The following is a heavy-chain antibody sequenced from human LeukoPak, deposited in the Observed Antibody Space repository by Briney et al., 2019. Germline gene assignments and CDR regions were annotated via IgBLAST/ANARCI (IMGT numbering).Heavy chain of an antibody. D-gene: IGHD1-26*01. J-gene: IGHJ3*02. Sequence: ASVKVSRKASGGTFSSYAISWVRQAPGQGLEWMGGIIPIFGTANYAQKFQGRVTITADKSTSTAYMELSSLRSEDTAVYYCARDFRRVGATGGDAFDIWGQGTMVTVSS. CDR1: GGTFSSYA. V-gene: IGHV1-69*06. CDR2: IIPIFGTA. CDR3: ARDFRRVGATGGDAFDI.